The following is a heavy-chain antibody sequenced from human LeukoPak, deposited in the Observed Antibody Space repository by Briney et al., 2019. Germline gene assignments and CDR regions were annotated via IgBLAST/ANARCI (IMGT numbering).Heavy chain of an antibody. V-gene: IGHV3-33*01. Sequence: PGGSLRLSCAASGFTFSNYGMHWVRQAPGKGLEWVSVIWYDGTKKYYADPVKGRFTISRDSSKNTLYLQMNSLRAEDTAVYYCARDHKVTVAATSYFDYWGQGTLVTVSS. CDR3: ARDHKVTVAATSYFDY. CDR2: IWYDGTKK. CDR1: GFTFSNYG. J-gene: IGHJ4*02. D-gene: IGHD2-15*01.